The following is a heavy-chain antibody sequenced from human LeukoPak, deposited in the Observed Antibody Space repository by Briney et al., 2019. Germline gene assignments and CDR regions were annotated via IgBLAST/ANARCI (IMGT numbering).Heavy chain of an antibody. D-gene: IGHD3-22*01. Sequence: ASVKVSCKASGYTFTSYGVTWVRQAPGQGLEWMGWISPYNGHTNYAQNLQGRVTMTTDTSTRTAYMDLRSLRSDDTAAYYCARGLRGYYDTGGYTWDAFDIWGQGTMVTVSS. CDR2: ISPYNGHT. CDR1: GYTFTSYG. CDR3: ARGLRGYYDTGGYTWDAFDI. J-gene: IGHJ3*02. V-gene: IGHV1-18*01.